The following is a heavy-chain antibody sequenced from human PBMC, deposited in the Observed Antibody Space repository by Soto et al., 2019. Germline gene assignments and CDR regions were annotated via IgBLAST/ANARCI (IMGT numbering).Heavy chain of an antibody. CDR2: IYYSGST. V-gene: IGHV4-39*01. J-gene: IGHJ4*02. CDR1: GGSISSSSYY. Sequence: SETLSLTCTVSGGSISSSSYYWGWIRQPPGKGLEWIGSIYYSGSTYYNPSLKSRVTISVDTSKNQFSLKLSPVTAADTAVYYCARHLFIVVVPAAPRRAFDYWGQGTLVTVSS. CDR3: ARHLFIVVVPAAPRRAFDY. D-gene: IGHD2-2*01.